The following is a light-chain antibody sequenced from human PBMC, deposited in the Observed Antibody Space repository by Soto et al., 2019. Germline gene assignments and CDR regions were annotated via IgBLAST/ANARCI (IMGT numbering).Light chain of an antibody. CDR2: EVS. Sequence: QSALTQPPSASGSPGQSVTISCTGTSSDVGSYNYVSWYQQHPGKAPKLMIYEVSKRPSGVPDRFSGSKSGNTASLTVSGLQAEDVAEYYCSSYAGSNIVFGGGTKLTVL. V-gene: IGLV2-8*01. CDR1: SSDVGSYNY. CDR3: SSYAGSNIV. J-gene: IGLJ2*01.